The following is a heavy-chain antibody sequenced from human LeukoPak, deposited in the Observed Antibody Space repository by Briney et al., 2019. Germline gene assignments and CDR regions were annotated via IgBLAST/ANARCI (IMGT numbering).Heavy chain of an antibody. J-gene: IGHJ4*02. V-gene: IGHV4-61*01. CDR3: ARHDYFDY. CDR2: IHYSGST. CDR1: GGSISSSYY. Sequence: SETLSLTCTLSGGSISSSYYWSWIRQPPGKGLEWIGYIHYSGSTNYNPSLKSRVTISVDTSKNQFSLKLSSVTAADTAVYYCARHDYFDYWGQGTLVTVSS.